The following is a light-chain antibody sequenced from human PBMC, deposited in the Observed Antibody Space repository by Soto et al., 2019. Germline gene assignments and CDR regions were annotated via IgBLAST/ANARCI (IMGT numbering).Light chain of an antibody. Sequence: QSALTQPASVSGSPGQSITSSCTGTSSDVGGYNYFSWYQQHPGKAPKLMIYEVSTRPSGVSNRCSGSKSGNTASLTISGLKAEDEADYYCRSYTSRSIDDVFGTGTKLTVL. CDR3: RSYTSRSIDDV. CDR2: EVS. CDR1: SSDVGGYNY. V-gene: IGLV2-14*01. J-gene: IGLJ1*01.